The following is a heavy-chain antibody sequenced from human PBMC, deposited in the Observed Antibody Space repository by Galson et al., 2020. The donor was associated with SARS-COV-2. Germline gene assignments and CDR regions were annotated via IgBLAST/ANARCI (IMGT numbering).Heavy chain of an antibody. Sequence: ASVKVSCKASGYTFTSYYIHWVRQAPGQGLEWMGIINPSGGGTTYAQKFQGRVTMTRDTSTSTVYMELSSLRSEDTAVYYCARDSQGGNDYNYLLFWGQGTLVTVCS. CDR1: GYTFTSYY. V-gene: IGHV1-46*01. CDR2: INPSGGGT. D-gene: IGHD4-4*01. CDR3: ARDSQGGNDYNYLLF. J-gene: IGHJ4*02.